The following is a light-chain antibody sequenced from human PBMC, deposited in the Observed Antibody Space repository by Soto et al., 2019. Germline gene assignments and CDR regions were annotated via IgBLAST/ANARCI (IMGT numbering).Light chain of an antibody. CDR2: GAS. J-gene: IGKJ5*01. CDR1: QGISSY. Sequence: DIQLTQSPSFLSASVGDRVTITCRASQGISSYLAWYQQKPRKAPEVLIFGASTLQSGVPSRFSGSGSGTEFTLTISSLQPEDFATYYCQQLMSYPITCGQGKRREIK. V-gene: IGKV1-9*01. CDR3: QQLMSYPIT.